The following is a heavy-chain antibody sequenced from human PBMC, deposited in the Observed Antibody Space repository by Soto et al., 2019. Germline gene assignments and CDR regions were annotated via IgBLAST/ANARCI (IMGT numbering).Heavy chain of an antibody. V-gene: IGHV3-23*01. CDR1: GFIFSIYL. D-gene: IGHD3-22*01. Sequence: XVSLSLSCEASGFIFSIYLKSWVRQAPGKGLEWVSGISASGASTYYADSVKGRFTISRDNSKNMLFLQMNSLKPEDSAVYYCAKIIQDAVVTSQIDYWGQGALVTVSS. CDR3: AKIIQDAVVTSQIDY. CDR2: ISASGAST. J-gene: IGHJ4*02.